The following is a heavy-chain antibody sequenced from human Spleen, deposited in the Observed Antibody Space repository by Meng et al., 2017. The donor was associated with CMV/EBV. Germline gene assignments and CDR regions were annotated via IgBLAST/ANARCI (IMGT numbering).Heavy chain of an antibody. CDR1: GFTLSGSG. CDR3: TRHQTGDYSYFDL. D-gene: IGHD4-11*01. V-gene: IGHV3-73*01. Sequence: GESLKISCVASGFTLSGSGIHWVRQASGKGLEWVGRIRSMVNNYATTYSASVKGRFTISRDDSENTAYLQMNSLKSEDTTIYYCTRHQTGDYSYFDLWGQGTLVTVSS. CDR2: IRSMVNNYAT. J-gene: IGHJ4*02.